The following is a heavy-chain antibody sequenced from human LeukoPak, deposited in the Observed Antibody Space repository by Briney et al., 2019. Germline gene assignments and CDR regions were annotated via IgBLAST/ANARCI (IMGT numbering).Heavy chain of an antibody. J-gene: IGHJ4*02. D-gene: IGHD5-24*01. V-gene: IGHV3-30*02. CDR2: IRHDGGNK. CDR3: AKDQDGRPVDYFDY. CDR1: GFTVTSYG. Sequence: GGSLRLSCAASGFTVTSYGMHWVRQAPGKGLEWVAFIRHDGGNKYYTDSVKGRFTISRDNSKNTLYLQMNSLRAEDTAVYYCAKDQDGRPVDYFDYWGQGTLVTVSS.